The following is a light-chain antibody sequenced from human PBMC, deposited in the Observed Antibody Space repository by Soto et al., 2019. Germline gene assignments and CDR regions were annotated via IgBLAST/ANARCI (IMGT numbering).Light chain of an antibody. Sequence: DIQMTQSPSTLSASVGDRVTITCRASQSIDNWFAWYQQKPGKAPKLLIYAASTLETVVPSRFSGSGSGTEFTLTIKSLQPDDFATYYCQQFSSYSTFGQGTKVKVK. CDR2: AAS. V-gene: IGKV1-5*01. CDR3: QQFSSYST. CDR1: QSIDNW. J-gene: IGKJ1*01.